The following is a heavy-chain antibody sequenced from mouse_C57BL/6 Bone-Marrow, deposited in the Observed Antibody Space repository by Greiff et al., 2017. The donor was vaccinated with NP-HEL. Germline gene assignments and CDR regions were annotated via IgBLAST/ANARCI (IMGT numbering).Heavy chain of an antibody. CDR2: IYPGSGST. V-gene: IGHV1-55*01. CDR1: GYTFTSYW. Sequence: QVQLQQSGAELVKPGASVKMSCKASGYTFTSYWITWVKQRPGQGLEWIGDIYPGSGSTNYNEKFKSKATLTVDTSSSTAYMQLSSLTSEDSAVYYCARDYYGSSHTDYWGQGTTLTVSS. J-gene: IGHJ2*01. D-gene: IGHD1-1*01. CDR3: ARDYYGSSHTDY.